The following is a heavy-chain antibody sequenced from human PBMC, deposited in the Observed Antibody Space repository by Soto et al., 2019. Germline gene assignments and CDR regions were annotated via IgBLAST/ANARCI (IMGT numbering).Heavy chain of an antibody. CDR1: GYTFTIYW. D-gene: IGHD4-17*01. CDR3: ARPANTVADHFDL. CDR2: IYPSDSDT. V-gene: IGHV5-51*01. J-gene: IGHJ4*02. Sequence: GESLKISCQVSGYTFTIYWIGWVRQMPGKGLEWMGIIYPSDSDTRYSPSFQGQVTISADQSINTAYLQWDSLKASDTAIYYCARPANTVADHFDLWGQATPGTVSS.